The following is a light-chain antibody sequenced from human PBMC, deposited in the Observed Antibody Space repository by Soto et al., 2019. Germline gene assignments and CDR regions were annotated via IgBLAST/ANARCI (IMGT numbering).Light chain of an antibody. Sequence: QSVLTQPPSVSGAPGQRVTTSCTGSSSNIGAGYDVHWYQQLPGTAPKLLIYGNSNRPSGVPDRFSGSKSGTSASLAITGLQAEDEADYYCQSYDSSLSGRGVFGGGTKLTVL. V-gene: IGLV1-40*01. CDR1: SSNIGAGYD. CDR2: GNS. CDR3: QSYDSSLSGRGV. J-gene: IGLJ2*01.